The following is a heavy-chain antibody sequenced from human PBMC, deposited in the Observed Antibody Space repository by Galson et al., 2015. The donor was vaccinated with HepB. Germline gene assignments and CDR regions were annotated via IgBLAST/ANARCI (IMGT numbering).Heavy chain of an antibody. Sequence: SVKVSCKASGYTFTSYGISWVRQAPGQGLEWMGWISAYNGNTNYAQKLQGRVTMTTDTSTSTAYMELRSLRSDDTAVYYCAIIQEDTVTTSLPWGQGTLVTVSS. J-gene: IGHJ5*02. CDR2: ISAYNGNT. V-gene: IGHV1-18*01. CDR3: AIIQEDTVTTSLP. D-gene: IGHD4-11*01. CDR1: GYTFTSYG.